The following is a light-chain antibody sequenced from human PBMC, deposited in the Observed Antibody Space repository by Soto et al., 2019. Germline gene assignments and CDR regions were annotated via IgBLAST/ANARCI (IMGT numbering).Light chain of an antibody. V-gene: IGKV1-5*03. CDR3: QQYNSYPLT. CDR2: KAS. CDR1: QSISSW. Sequence: DIPLTQSPSTLSASVGDRVTIICRASQSISSWLAWYQQKPGKAPKFLMYKASSLESGVPSRFSGSGSGTEFTLTISSLQPDDFATYYCQQYNSYPLTFGGGTKVDIK. J-gene: IGKJ4*01.